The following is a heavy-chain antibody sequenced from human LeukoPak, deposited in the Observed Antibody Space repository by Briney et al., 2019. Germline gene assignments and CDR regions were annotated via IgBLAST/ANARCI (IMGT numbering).Heavy chain of an antibody. J-gene: IGHJ5*01. Sequence: GASVKVSCKAFGYTFTSYAMHWVRQAPGQRLEWMGWINAGNGNTKYSQEFQGRVTITRDTSASTAYMELSSLRSEDMAVYYCARADFWSGYYTGIWFDYWGQGTLVTVSS. CDR1: GYTFTSYA. D-gene: IGHD3-3*01. CDR3: ARADFWSGYYTGIWFDY. V-gene: IGHV1-3*03. CDR2: INAGNGNT.